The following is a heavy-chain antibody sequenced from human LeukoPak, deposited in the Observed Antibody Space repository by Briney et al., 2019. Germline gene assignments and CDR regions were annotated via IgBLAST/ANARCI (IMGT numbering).Heavy chain of an antibody. Sequence: PGGSLRLSCAASGFTFSSYWMSWVRQAPGKGLEWVSYISSSSSTIYYADSVKGRFTISRDNAKNSLYLQMNSLRAEDTAVYYCAREGEHLDYWGQGTLVTVSS. CDR2: ISSSSSTI. D-gene: IGHD3-16*01. V-gene: IGHV3-48*04. CDR1: GFTFSSYW. J-gene: IGHJ4*02. CDR3: AREGEHLDY.